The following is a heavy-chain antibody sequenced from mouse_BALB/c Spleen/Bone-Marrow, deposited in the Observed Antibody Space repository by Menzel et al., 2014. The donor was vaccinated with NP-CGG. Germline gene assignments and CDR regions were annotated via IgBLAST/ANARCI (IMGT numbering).Heavy chain of an antibody. Sequence: VQLKQSGAEPVKPGASVKLSCTASGFNIKDTYMHWVKQRPEQGLEWIGRIDPANGNTKYDPKFQGKATITADTSSNTAYLQLSSLTSEDTAVYYCARNVNFGAWFAYWGQGTLVTVSA. CDR3: ARNVNFGAWFAY. CDR1: GFNIKDTY. D-gene: IGHD2-1*01. CDR2: IDPANGNT. J-gene: IGHJ3*01. V-gene: IGHV14-3*02.